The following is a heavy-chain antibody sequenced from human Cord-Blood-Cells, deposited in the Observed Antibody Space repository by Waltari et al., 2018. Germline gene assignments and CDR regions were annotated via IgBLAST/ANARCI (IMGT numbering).Heavy chain of an antibody. CDR1: GGSFSGYY. Sequence: AVYGGSFSGYYWSWIRQPPGKGLEWIGEINHSGSTNYNPSLKSRVTISVDTSKNQFSLKLSSVTAADTAVYYCAREGAGALYYFDYWGQGTLVTVSS. J-gene: IGHJ4*02. CDR3: AREGAGALYYFDY. D-gene: IGHD7-27*01. CDR2: INHSGST. V-gene: IGHV4-34*01.